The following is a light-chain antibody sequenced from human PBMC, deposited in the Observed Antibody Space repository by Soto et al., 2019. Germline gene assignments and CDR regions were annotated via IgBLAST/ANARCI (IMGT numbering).Light chain of an antibody. CDR3: AAWDDSLSGYV. Sequence: QSVLTQPPSASGTPGQRVAISCSGSSSNIGSNYVYWYQQLPGTAPKLHISRNNQRPSGVPDRFSGSKSGTSASLAISGLRSEDEADYYCAAWDDSLSGYVFGTGTKLTVL. CDR1: SSNIGSNY. V-gene: IGLV1-47*01. J-gene: IGLJ1*01. CDR2: RNN.